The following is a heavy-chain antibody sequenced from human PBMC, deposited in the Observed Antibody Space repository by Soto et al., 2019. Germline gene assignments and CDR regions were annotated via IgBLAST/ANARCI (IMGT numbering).Heavy chain of an antibody. CDR1: GFTFTSSA. CDR2: IVVGSGNT. V-gene: IGHV1-58*02. D-gene: IGHD4-17*01. J-gene: IGHJ3*02. Sequence: SVKVSCKASGFTFTSSAMQWVRQARGQRLEWIGWIVVGSGNTNYAQKFQERVTITRDMSTSTAYMELSSLRSEDTAVYYCAAGMTTVTTAAFDIWGQGTMVTVSS. CDR3: AAGMTTVTTAAFDI.